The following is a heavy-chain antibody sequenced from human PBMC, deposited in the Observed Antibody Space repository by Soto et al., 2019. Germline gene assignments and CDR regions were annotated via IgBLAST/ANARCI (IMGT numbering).Heavy chain of an antibody. CDR3: AREGYSSGWFFDD. CDR1: GFTFSSYA. Sequence: PGGSLRLSCAASGFTFSSYAMHWVRQAPGKGLEYVSAISSNGGSTYYANSVKGRFTISRDNSKNTLYLQMGSLRAEDMAVYYCAREGYSSGWFFDDWGQGT. J-gene: IGHJ4*02. CDR2: ISSNGGST. V-gene: IGHV3-64*01. D-gene: IGHD6-19*01.